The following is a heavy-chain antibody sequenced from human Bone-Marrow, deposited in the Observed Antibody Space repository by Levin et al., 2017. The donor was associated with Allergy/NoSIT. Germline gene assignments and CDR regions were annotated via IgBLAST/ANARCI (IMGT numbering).Heavy chain of an antibody. V-gene: IGHV4-59*08. CDR1: GDSINGYY. CDR2: SYYGGST. J-gene: IGHJ4*02. Sequence: GSLRLSCSVSGDSINGYYWSWIRQPPGKGLEWIGYSYYGGSTNYNPSLKSRVIISLDASKNHFSLRLSSVTATDTAVYYCARWTRHFDFWTGYWNYWGQGTLVTVSS. CDR3: ARWTRHFDFWTGYWNY. D-gene: IGHD3/OR15-3a*01.